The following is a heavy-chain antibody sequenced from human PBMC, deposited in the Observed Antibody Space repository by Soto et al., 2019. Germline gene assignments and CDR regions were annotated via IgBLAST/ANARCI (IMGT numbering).Heavy chain of an antibody. CDR2: INPNNGGT. J-gene: IGHJ4*02. D-gene: IGHD4-17*01. CDR1: GYTFTCFY. V-gene: IGHV1-2*02. CDR3: ARDPGPYGDYSY. Sequence: ASVKVSCKASGYTFTCFYMHWVRHAPGQGLEWMGWINPNNGGTNYVQKFQDRVTMTRDTSITTAYMELSGLRSDGTAVYYCARDPGPYGDYSYWGQGTLVTVSS.